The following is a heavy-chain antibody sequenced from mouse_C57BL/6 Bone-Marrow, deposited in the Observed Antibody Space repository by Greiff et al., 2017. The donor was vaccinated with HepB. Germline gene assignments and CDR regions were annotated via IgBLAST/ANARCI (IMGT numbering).Heavy chain of an antibody. CDR3: ARDGYYRFDY. CDR1: GYAFSSYW. Sequence: QVQLKESGAELVKPGASVKISCKASGYAFSSYWMNWVKRRPGMGLEWIGQIYPGDGDTNYNGKCKGKATLTADNSSSTAYMQLSSLTSEDSAVYFCARDGYYRFDYWGQGTTRTVSS. CDR2: IYPGDGDT. V-gene: IGHV1-80*01. J-gene: IGHJ2*01. D-gene: IGHD2-3*01.